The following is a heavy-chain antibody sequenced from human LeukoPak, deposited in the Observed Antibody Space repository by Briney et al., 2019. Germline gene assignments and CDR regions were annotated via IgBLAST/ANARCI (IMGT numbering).Heavy chain of an antibody. J-gene: IGHJ4*02. CDR2: ISTSGSDT. D-gene: IGHD6-13*01. Sequence: GGSLRLSCAASGFTFSDYYMSWIRQAPGKGLEWVSYISTSGSDTYNADSVKGRFTTSRDNAKNSLYLQMTSLRAEDTAVYYCARVGLIAAAGTPDYWGQGTLVTVSS. CDR1: GFTFSDYY. V-gene: IGHV3-11*06. CDR3: ARVGLIAAAGTPDY.